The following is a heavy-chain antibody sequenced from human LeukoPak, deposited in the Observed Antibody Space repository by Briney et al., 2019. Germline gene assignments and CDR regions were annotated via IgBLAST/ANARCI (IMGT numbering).Heavy chain of an antibody. J-gene: IGHJ4*02. CDR2: ISDSGGST. CDR3: AKGTLGYCSGGSCYSGY. V-gene: IGHV3-23*01. Sequence: GGTLRLSCAASGFTFSSYGMSWVRQAPGKGLEWVSAISDSGGSTYYADSVKGRFTISRDNSKNTLYLQMNSLRAEDTAVYYCAKGTLGYCSGGSCYSGYWGQGTLVTVSS. CDR1: GFTFSSYG. D-gene: IGHD2-15*01.